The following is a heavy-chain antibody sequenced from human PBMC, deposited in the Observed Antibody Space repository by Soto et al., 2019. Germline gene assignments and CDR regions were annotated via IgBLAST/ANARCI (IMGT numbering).Heavy chain of an antibody. Sequence: GASVKVSCEACGFTVTSSIIQWVRQARGQRLEWIGWIVVGSGNTNYAQKFQERVTITRDMSTSTAYMELSSLRSEDTAVYYCAATSYCSGATCYYYYMDVWGKGTTVTVSS. V-gene: IGHV1-58*02. CDR2: IVVGSGNT. CDR1: GFTVTSSI. CDR3: AATSYCSGATCYYYYMDV. J-gene: IGHJ6*03. D-gene: IGHD2-15*01.